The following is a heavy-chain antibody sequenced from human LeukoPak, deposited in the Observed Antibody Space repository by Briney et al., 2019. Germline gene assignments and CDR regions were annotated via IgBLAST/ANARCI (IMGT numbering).Heavy chain of an antibody. J-gene: IGHJ4*02. CDR1: GFTFTNAR. CDR2: TKSKIEGGTT. Sequence: GGSLRLSFAGSGFTFTNARMGGVRQAPCKGLDGVGLTKSKIEGGTTEYGAPVKGRVTISRDDSKNTISLQMNSLQSEATAVYYCPTGYGHSDFDYWGQRTLVTVSS. D-gene: IGHD3-3*02. CDR3: PTGYGHSDFDY. V-gene: IGHV3-15*01.